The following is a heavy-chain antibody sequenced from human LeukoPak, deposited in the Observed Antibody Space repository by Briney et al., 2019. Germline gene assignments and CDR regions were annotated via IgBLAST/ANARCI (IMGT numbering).Heavy chain of an antibody. D-gene: IGHD1-26*01. J-gene: IGHJ4*02. V-gene: IGHV4-39*07. CDR1: GGSFSIPDYTYY. CDR3: ARLTGSYYDC. CDR2: IYDSGTT. Sequence: KSSETLSLTCTISGGSFSIPDYTYYWGWIRQPPGKGLEWIGSIYDSGTTYYNSSLKSRVTISLDTSKNLFSLNLTSVTAADTAVFYCARLTGSYYDCWGQGTLVTVSS.